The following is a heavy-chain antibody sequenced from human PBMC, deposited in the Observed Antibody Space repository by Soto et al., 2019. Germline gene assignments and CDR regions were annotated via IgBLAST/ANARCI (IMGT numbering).Heavy chain of an antibody. CDR2: MNPNSGNT. CDR3: ARRVYSSSWYYYYYYGMDV. J-gene: IGHJ6*02. V-gene: IGHV1-8*01. D-gene: IGHD6-13*01. CDR1: GYTFTSYD. Sequence: QVQLVQSGAEVKKPGASVKVSCKASGYTFTSYDINWVRQATGQGLEWMGWMNPNSGNTGYAQKFQGRVTMTRNTSISTAYMELSSLRSDDTAVYYCARRVYSSSWYYYYYYGMDVWGQGTTVTVSS.